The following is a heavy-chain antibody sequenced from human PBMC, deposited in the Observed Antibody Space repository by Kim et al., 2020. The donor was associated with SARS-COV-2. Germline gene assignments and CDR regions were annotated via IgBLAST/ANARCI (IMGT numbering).Heavy chain of an antibody. CDR3: TRGFGT. Sequence: SQTLSLTCDISGDTVSSNYTAWNWIRQSPSGGLEWLGRTYHRSEWINEYAVSVKGRIIITPDTSKNHFSLHLSFVTPEDSAVYFCTRGFGTWGPGTRVTVSS. CDR1: GDTVSSNYTA. V-gene: IGHV6-1*01. D-gene: IGHD3-16*01. CDR2: TYHRSEWIN. J-gene: IGHJ5*02.